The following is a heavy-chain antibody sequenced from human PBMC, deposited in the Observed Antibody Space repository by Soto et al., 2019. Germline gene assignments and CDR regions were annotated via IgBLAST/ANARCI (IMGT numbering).Heavy chain of an antibody. CDR2: ISYDGSNK. D-gene: IGHD6-19*01. CDR3: ARGRVAVAGPDAFDI. V-gene: IGHV3-30-3*01. Sequence: GGSLRLSCAASGFTFSSYAMHWVRQAPGKGLEWVAVISYDGSNKYYADSVKGRFTISRDNSKNTLYLQMNSLRAEDTAVYYCARGRVAVAGPDAFDIWGQGTMVTVSS. CDR1: GFTFSSYA. J-gene: IGHJ3*02.